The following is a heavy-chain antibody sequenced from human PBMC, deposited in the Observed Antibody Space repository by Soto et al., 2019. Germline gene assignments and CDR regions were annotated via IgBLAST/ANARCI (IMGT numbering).Heavy chain of an antibody. J-gene: IGHJ4*02. CDR1: GYTFSGYY. D-gene: IGHD3-10*01. CDR2: INPNSGGT. V-gene: IGHV1-2*02. CDR3: ARDVLSGSLVDY. Sequence: QVQLVQSGAEVKKPGASVKVSCKASGYTFSGYYMHWVRQAPGQGLEWMGWINPNSGGTNYAQNSRGRVTMTRDTAISTVYMELSSLRSDATALYYCARDVLSGSLVDYWGQGTLVTVSS.